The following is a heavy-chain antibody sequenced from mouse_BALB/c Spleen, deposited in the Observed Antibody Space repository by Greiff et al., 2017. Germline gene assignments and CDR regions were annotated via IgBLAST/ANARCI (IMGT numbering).Heavy chain of an antibody. CDR2: ISSGSSTI. J-gene: IGHJ4*01. Sequence: DVQLVESGGGLVQPGGSRKLSCAASGFTFSSFGMHWVRQAPEKGLEWVAYISSGSSTIYYADTVKGRFTISRDNPKNTLFLQMTSLRSEDTAMYYCARAYDYDDAMDYWGQGTSVTVSS. D-gene: IGHD2-4*01. CDR3: ARAYDYDDAMDY. V-gene: IGHV5-17*02. CDR1: GFTFSSFG.